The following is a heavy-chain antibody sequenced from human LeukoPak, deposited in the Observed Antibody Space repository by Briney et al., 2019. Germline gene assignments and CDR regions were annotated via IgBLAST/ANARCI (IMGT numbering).Heavy chain of an antibody. CDR3: TTPGPVVRGVIDLAY. D-gene: IGHD3-10*01. Sequence: GGSLRLSCAVSGFTFTKAWMSWVRQAPGKGLEWVGRIISKADGGTTDYAAPVKGRFTISREESKNMVYLQMNRLKTKDAGVYYCTTPGPVVRGVIDLAYWGQGTLVTVSS. V-gene: IGHV3-15*01. CDR1: GFTFTKAW. J-gene: IGHJ4*02. CDR2: IISKADGGTT.